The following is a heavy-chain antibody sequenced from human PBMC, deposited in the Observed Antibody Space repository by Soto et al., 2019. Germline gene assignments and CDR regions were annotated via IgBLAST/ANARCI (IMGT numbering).Heavy chain of an antibody. Sequence: GGSLRLSCAASGFIFRNYGMHWVRQAPGKGLEWVAVIWWDGSNINYADSVKGRFTISRDNSKNTLYLQMNSLRAEDTAVYYCARDGADTYLPDHWGQGNLVTVSS. CDR2: IWWDGSNI. CDR3: ARDGADTYLPDH. V-gene: IGHV3-33*01. D-gene: IGHD6-19*01. CDR1: GFIFRNYG. J-gene: IGHJ4*02.